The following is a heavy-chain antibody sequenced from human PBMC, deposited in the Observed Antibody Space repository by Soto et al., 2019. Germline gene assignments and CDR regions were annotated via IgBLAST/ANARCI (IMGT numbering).Heavy chain of an antibody. Sequence: EVQLVESGGGLIQPGGPLRLSCAASGFTVSSNYMSWVRQAPGKGLEWVSVIYSGGSTYYADSVKGRFTISRDNSKNTLYLQMNSLRAEDTAVYYCARDRGNSYYGMDVWGQGTTVTVSS. V-gene: IGHV3-53*01. J-gene: IGHJ6*02. CDR3: ARDRGNSYYGMDV. CDR1: GFTVSSNY. CDR2: IYSGGST. D-gene: IGHD1-1*01.